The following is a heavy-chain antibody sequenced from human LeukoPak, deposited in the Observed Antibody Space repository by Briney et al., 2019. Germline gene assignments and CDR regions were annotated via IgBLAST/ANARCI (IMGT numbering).Heavy chain of an antibody. CDR2: IDWDDDK. J-gene: IGHJ5*02. CDR3: ARIVGQQQGDNWFDP. V-gene: IGHV2-70*04. Sequence: ESGPALVKPTQTLTLTCTFSGFSLSTSGMRVSWIRQPPGKALEWLARIDWDDDKFYSTSLKTRLTISKDTSKNQVVLTMTNMDPVDTATYYCARIVGQQQGDNWFDPWGQGTLVTVSS. D-gene: IGHD6-13*01. CDR1: GFSLSTSGMR.